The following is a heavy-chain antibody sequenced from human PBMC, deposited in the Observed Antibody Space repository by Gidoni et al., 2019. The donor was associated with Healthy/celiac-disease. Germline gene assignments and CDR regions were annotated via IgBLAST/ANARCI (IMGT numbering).Heavy chain of an antibody. CDR1: GFTFSSFG. J-gene: IGHJ4*02. D-gene: IGHD4-17*01. CDR2: IWYDGSNK. CDR3: ARDSWADYGGNSGIFY. Sequence: QVQLVESGGGVVQPGRSLRLSCAASGFTFSSFGMHWVRQAPGKGLEWVAVIWYDGSNKYYADSVKGRFTISRDNSKNTLYLQMNSLRAEDTAVYYCARDSWADYGGNSGIFYWGQGTLVTVSS. V-gene: IGHV3-33*01.